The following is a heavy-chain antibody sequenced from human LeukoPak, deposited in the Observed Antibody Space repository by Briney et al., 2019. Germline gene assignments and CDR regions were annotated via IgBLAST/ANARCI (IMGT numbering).Heavy chain of an antibody. CDR3: ARDLGGSTPPYYYYGMDV. D-gene: IGHD2-15*01. V-gene: IGHV4-4*07. Sequence: SETLSLTCTVSGGSISSYYWSWIRQPAGKGLEWIGRIYTSGSTNYNPSLKSRVTISIDTSKNQFSLKLSSVTAADTAVYYCARDLGGSTPPYYYYGMDVWGQGTTVTVSS. CDR1: GGSISSYY. CDR2: IYTSGST. J-gene: IGHJ6*02.